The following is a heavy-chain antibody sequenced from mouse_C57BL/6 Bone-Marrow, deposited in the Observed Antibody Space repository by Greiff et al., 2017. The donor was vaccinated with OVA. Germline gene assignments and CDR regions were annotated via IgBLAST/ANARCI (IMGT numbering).Heavy chain of an antibody. CDR3: TRGGYGALAWFAY. CDR2: IYPGNSDT. J-gene: IGHJ3*01. Sequence: EVQLQQSGTVLARPGASVKMSCKTSGYTFTSYWMHWVKQRPGQGLEWIGAIYPGNSDTSYNQKFKGKAKLTAVTSASTAYMELSSLTNEDSAVYYCTRGGYGALAWFAYWGQGTLVTVSA. V-gene: IGHV1-5*01. D-gene: IGHD2-14*01. CDR1: GYTFTSYW.